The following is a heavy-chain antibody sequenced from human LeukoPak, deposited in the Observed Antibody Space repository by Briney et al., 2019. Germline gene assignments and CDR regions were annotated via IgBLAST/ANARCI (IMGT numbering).Heavy chain of an antibody. CDR2: IRNDGNNK. CDR1: GFTFSSYA. Sequence: GGSLRLSCAASGFTFSSYAMHWVRQAPGKGLEWVAFIRNDGNNKYYTDSVKGRFTISRDNSKNTMHLQMNSLRAEDTAVYYCAKTGFQWGDYYYYMDVWGKGTTVTVSS. J-gene: IGHJ6*03. V-gene: IGHV3-30*02. D-gene: IGHD1-14*01. CDR3: AKTGFQWGDYYYYMDV.